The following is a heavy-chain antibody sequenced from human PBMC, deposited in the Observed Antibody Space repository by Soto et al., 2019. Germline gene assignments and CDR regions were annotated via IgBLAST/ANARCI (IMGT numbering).Heavy chain of an antibody. V-gene: IGHV3-33*01. CDR1: GFTFSSYG. CDR3: ARDDSDWFFK. J-gene: IGHJ4*02. Sequence: GGSLRLSCAASGFTFSSYGMHWVRQAPGKGLEWVAVIWYDGSNRYHADSVKGRFTISRDNSKNTVYLQMNSLESEDTAVYYCARDDSDWFFKWGRGTLVTVSS. CDR2: IWYDGSNR. D-gene: IGHD3-9*01.